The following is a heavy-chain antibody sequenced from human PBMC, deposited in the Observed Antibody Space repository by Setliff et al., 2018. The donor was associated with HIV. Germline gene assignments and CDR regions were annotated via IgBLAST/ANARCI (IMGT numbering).Heavy chain of an antibody. CDR1: GGSISSHY. V-gene: IGHV4-59*11. D-gene: IGHD3-9*01. J-gene: IGHJ5*02. Sequence: PSETLSLTCTVSGGSISSHYWSWIRQPPGKGLEWIGYIYYSGSTNYNPSLKSRVTISVDTSKNQFSLKLSSVTAADTAVYYCARDGPHYDILTGYYIIGWFDPWGQGTLVTVSS. CDR2: IYYSGST. CDR3: ARDGPHYDILTGYYIIGWFDP.